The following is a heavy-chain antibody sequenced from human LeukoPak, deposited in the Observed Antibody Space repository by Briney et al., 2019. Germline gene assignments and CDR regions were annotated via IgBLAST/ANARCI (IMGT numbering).Heavy chain of an antibody. V-gene: IGHV3-21*01. Sequence: KAGGSLRLSCAASGFTFSSYSMNWVRQAPGKGLEWVSSISSSSSYIYYADSVKGRFTISRDNAKNSLYLQMNSLRAEDTAVYYCARASPLALGYCSSTSCYGFDYWGQRTLVTVSS. J-gene: IGHJ4*02. CDR3: ARASPLALGYCSSTSCYGFDY. D-gene: IGHD2-2*01. CDR1: GFTFSSYS. CDR2: ISSSSSYI.